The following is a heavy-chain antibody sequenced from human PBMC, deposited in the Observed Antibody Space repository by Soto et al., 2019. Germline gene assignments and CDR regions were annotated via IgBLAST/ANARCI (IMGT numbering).Heavy chain of an antibody. Sequence: SETLSLTCTVSGGSISSHYWSWIRQPPGKGLEWIGYIYYSVNIYYSPSLESRISISVDTSKNQFSLKLSSVTAADTAVYYCAGTSGTFYTPIDYWGKGTLVTVSS. J-gene: IGHJ4*02. D-gene: IGHD2-2*02. CDR3: AGTSGTFYTPIDY. CDR2: IYYSVNI. V-gene: IGHV4-59*08. CDR1: GGSISSHY.